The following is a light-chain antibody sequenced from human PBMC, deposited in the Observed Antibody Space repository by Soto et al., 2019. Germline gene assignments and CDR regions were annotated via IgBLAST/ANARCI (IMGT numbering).Light chain of an antibody. CDR2: GAS. Sequence: ERVLTQAPATLSVYPGERATLSCRASQSVSSNLAWYQQKPGQAPRLLIYGASTRATGIPARFSGSGSGTEFTLTISSLQSEDFAVYYCQQYNNWSTFGQGTKVDIK. CDR1: QSVSSN. CDR3: QQYNNWST. V-gene: IGKV3-15*01. J-gene: IGKJ1*01.